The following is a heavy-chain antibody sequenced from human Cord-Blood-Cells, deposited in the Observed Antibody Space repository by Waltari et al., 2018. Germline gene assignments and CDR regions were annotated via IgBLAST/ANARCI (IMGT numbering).Heavy chain of an antibody. D-gene: IGHD6-19*01. J-gene: IGHJ4*02. CDR2: IYYSGST. Sequence: QLQLQESGPGLVKPSETLSLTCTVSGGSISTSSYYWGWIHQPPGKGLEWIGSIYYSGSTYYNPSLKSRVTISVDTSKNQFSLKLSSVTAADTAVYYCARISGSGWYFDYWGQGTLVTVSS. V-gene: IGHV4-39*01. CDR3: ARISGSGWYFDY. CDR1: GGSISTSSYY.